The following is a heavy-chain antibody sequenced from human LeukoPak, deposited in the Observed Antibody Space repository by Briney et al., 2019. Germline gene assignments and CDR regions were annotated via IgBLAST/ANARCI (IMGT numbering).Heavy chain of an antibody. CDR2: INQDGSET. CDR3: ARGGYIVVVPAAPDY. Sequence: GGSLRLSCAASRFTFSIYWMSWVRQAPGRALEWVANINQDGSETYYVDSVEGRFTISRDNAKNSLYLQMNSLRAEDTALYHCARGGYIVVVPAAPDYWGQGTLVTVFS. J-gene: IGHJ4*02. D-gene: IGHD2-2*01. CDR1: RFTFSIYW. V-gene: IGHV3-7*03.